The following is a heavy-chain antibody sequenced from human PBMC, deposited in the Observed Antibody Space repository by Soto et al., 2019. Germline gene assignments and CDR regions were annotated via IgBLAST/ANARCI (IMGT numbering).Heavy chain of an antibody. CDR1: GGSISSGGYY. V-gene: IGHV4-31*03. J-gene: IGHJ4*02. CDR3: ARASGPYGSGIDY. Sequence: SETLSLTCTVSGGSISSGGYYWSWIRQHPGKGLEWIGYIYYSGSTYYNPSLKSRVTISVDTSKNQFSLKLSSVTAADTAVYYCARASGPYGSGIDYWGQGTLVTVSS. D-gene: IGHD3-10*01. CDR2: IYYSGST.